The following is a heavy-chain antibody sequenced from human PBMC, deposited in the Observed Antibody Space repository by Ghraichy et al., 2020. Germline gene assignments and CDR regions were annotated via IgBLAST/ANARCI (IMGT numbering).Heavy chain of an antibody. Sequence: ASVKVSCKASGYTFSSNKIHWVRQGPGQGLEWMGIINPSDGSTRYAQKFQGRVTMTRDTSTSTVYMELSSLRSDDAAVYYCARDYAGSWTVDYWGQGTLVTVSS. V-gene: IGHV1-46*01. CDR3: ARDYAGSWTVDY. CDR1: GYTFSSNK. J-gene: IGHJ4*02. D-gene: IGHD3-16*01. CDR2: INPSDGST.